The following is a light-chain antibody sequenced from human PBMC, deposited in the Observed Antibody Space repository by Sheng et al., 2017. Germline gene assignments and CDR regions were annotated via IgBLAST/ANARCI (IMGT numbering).Light chain of an antibody. Sequence: EIVLTQSPGTLSLSPGERATLSCRASQSVSSSRLAWYQQKVGQAPSLLIYGASSRATGIPDRFTGRGSGTDFILIISRLEPEDFAVYFCQQYGSSPLTFGGGPRWRSN. J-gene: IGKJ4*01. CDR2: GAS. CDR3: QQYGSSPLT. CDR1: QSVSSSR. V-gene: IGKV3-20*01.